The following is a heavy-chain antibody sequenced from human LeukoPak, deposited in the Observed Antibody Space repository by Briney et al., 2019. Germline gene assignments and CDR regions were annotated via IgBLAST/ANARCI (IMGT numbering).Heavy chain of an antibody. Sequence: ASVKVSCKASGYTFTSYAMNWVRQAPGQGLEWMGWINTNTGNPTYAQGFTGRFVFSLDTSVSTAYLQISSLKAEDTAVYYCARVSYSSSWYHYYYMDVWGKGTTVTVSS. CDR1: GYTFTSYA. J-gene: IGHJ6*03. D-gene: IGHD6-13*01. CDR2: INTNTGNP. CDR3: ARVSYSSSWYHYYYMDV. V-gene: IGHV7-4-1*02.